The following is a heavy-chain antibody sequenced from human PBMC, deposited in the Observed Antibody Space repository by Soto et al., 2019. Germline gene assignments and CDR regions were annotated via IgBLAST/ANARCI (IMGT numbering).Heavy chain of an antibody. CDR1: GGSISSGVYY. V-gene: IGHV4-31*03. J-gene: IGHJ3*01. CDR2: VYYSGST. Sequence: QVQLQESGPGLVKPSQTLSLTCTVSGGSISSGVYYWSWIRQHPGKGLEWIGYVYYSGSTYYNPSLKARITISVDTSKNLCSLQLSSVSAADSAVYYCASIDHWRQETMVTVCS. CDR3: ASIDH.